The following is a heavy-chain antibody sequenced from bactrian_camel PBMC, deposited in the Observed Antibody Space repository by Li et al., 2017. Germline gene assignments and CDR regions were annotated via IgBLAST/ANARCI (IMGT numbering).Heavy chain of an antibody. D-gene: IGHD6*01. J-gene: IGHJ4*01. Sequence: HVQLVESGGGSVQAGGSLRLSCASSGSIVSTMCMGWVRQAPGKDLEWLAQIAYDGWVSRYNDPAKGRFTISRDNAKNTLYLQMNSLKPEDTAMYYCKVSIRACGSGNVRDYWGQGTQVTVS. V-gene: IGHV3S6*01. CDR2: IAYDGWVS. CDR1: GSIVSTMC. CDR3: KVSIRACGSGNVRDY.